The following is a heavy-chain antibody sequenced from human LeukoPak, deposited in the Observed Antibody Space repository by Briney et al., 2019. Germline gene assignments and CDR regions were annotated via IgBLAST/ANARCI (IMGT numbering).Heavy chain of an antibody. CDR2: IYSDGST. J-gene: IGHJ4*02. Sequence: GRSLRLSCAASGFTFDDYAMHWVRQAPGKGLEWVSVIYSDGSTFYADSVKGRFTISRDNSKNTLYLQMNSLRGEDTAMYFCARGRLSDFWGQGTLVTVSS. CDR1: GFTFDDYA. V-gene: IGHV3-66*02. CDR3: ARGRLSDF.